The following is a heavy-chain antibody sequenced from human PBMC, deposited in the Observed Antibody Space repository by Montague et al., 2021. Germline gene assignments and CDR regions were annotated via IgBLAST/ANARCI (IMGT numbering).Heavy chain of an antibody. V-gene: IGHV3-48*02. CDR1: GFTFSNYW. D-gene: IGHD3-16*01. CDR2: IRTDG. J-gene: IGHJ3*02. Sequence: SLRLSCAASGFTFSNYWMHWVRQAPGKGLEWVSYIRTDGYYADSVKGRFTISRDNAKNSLYLQMNSLRDEDTAVSYCARGRDYAFDIWGQGTMVTVSS. CDR3: ARGRDYAFDI.